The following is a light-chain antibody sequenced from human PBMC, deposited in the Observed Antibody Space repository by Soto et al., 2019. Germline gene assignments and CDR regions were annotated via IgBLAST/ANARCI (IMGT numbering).Light chain of an antibody. Sequence: QSALTQPASVSGSPGQSITISCTGTSSDVGGYNYVSWYQQHPGKAPKLMIHEVSNRPSGVSNRFSGSKSGNTASLTISGLQAEDEADYYCSSYTSSSTPHVVFGGGTKVTVL. J-gene: IGLJ2*01. CDR2: EVS. V-gene: IGLV2-14*01. CDR1: SSDVGGYNY. CDR3: SSYTSSSTPHVV.